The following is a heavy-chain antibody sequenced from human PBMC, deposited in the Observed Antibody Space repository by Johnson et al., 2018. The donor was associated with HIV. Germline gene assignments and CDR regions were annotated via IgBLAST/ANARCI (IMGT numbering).Heavy chain of an antibody. Sequence: VQLVESGGGLVQPGRSLRLSCAASGFTFDDYAMHWVRQAPGKGLEWVSGISWNSGSIGYADSVKGRFTISRDNAKNSLYLQMNSLRAEDTALYYCARQAAAGAFDIWGQGTMVTVSS. CDR2: ISWNSGSI. D-gene: IGHD6-13*01. V-gene: IGHV3-9*01. CDR3: ARQAAAGAFDI. CDR1: GFTFDDYA. J-gene: IGHJ3*02.